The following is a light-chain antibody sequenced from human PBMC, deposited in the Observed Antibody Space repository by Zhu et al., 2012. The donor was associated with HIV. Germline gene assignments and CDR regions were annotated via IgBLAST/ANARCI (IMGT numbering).Light chain of an antibody. CDR1: QSVNSNY. CDR2: GAS. CDR3: QQYGRSPRT. Sequence: EIVLTQSPGTLSLSPGERATLSCRASQSVNSNYLAWYQQKPGQAPRLLIYGASRRATGIPDRFSGSGSGIDFTLTISRLEPEDFAVFYCQQYGRSPRTFGQGTKAGDQT. J-gene: IGKJ2*01. V-gene: IGKV3-20*01.